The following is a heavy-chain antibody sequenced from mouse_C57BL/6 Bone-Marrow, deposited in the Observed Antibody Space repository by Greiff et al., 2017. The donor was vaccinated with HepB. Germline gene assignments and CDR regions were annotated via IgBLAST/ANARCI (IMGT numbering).Heavy chain of an antibody. CDR2: ISYDGSN. Sequence: EVQLQQSGPGLVKPSQSLSLTCSVTGYSITSGYYWNWIRQFPGNKLEWMGYISYDGSNNYNPSLKNRISITRDTSKNQFFLKLNSVTTEDTATYYCARDRAYDYVAWFAYWGQGTLVTVSA. CDR1: GYSITSGYY. V-gene: IGHV3-6*01. CDR3: ARDRAYDYVAWFAY. J-gene: IGHJ3*01. D-gene: IGHD2-4*01.